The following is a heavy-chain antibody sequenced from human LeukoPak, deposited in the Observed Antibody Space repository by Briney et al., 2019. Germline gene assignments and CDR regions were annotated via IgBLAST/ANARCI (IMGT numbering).Heavy chain of an antibody. J-gene: IGHJ3*02. CDR1: GGSISSYY. CDR2: IYYSGST. Sequence: SETLSLTCTVSGGSISSYYWSWIRQPAGKGLEWIGYIYYSGSTNYNPSLKSRVTISVDTSKNQFSLKLSSVTAADTAVYYCAREYYDSSGYSPGAFDIWGQGTMVTVSS. D-gene: IGHD3-22*01. CDR3: AREYYDSSGYSPGAFDI. V-gene: IGHV4-59*01.